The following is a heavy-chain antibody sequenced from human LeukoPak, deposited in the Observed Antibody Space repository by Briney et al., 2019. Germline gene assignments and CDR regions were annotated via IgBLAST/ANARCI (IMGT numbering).Heavy chain of an antibody. CDR2: IKSKKDGETT. J-gene: IGHJ5*02. V-gene: IGHV3-15*01. CDR3: TTYMIPVP. CDR1: GFTFSNAW. Sequence: GGSLRLSCATSGFTFSNAWMSRVRQAPGRGLEWVGRIKSKKDGETTDYAAPVKGRFTISRDDSKNTLYLQMNSLKTEDTAVYYCTTYMIPVPWGQGTLVTVSS. D-gene: IGHD3-22*01.